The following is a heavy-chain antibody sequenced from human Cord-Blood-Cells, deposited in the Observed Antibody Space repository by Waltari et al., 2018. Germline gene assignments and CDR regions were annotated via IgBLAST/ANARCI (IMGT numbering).Heavy chain of an antibody. CDR2: IKQDGSEK. CDR3: AGLRQLVDAFDI. D-gene: IGHD6-6*01. Sequence: EVQLVESGGGLVQPGGSLRLSCAASGFTFSSYWMSWVRQAPGKGLGWVAKIKQDGSEKFYVDSVKGRFTISRDNAKNSLYRQMNSLRAEDTAVYYCAGLRQLVDAFDIWGQGTMVTVSS. CDR1: GFTFSSYW. V-gene: IGHV3-7*01. J-gene: IGHJ3*02.